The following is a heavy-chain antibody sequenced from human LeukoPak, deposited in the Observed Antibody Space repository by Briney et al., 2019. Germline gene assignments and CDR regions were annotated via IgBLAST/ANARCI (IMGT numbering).Heavy chain of an antibody. D-gene: IGHD4-17*01. J-gene: IGHJ4*02. CDR3: ARVDYGDFRYFDY. V-gene: IGHV4-34*01. CDR1: GGSFSGYY. Sequence: PSETLSLTCAVYGGSFSGYYWSWIRQPPGKGLEWIGEINHSGSTNYNPSLKSRVTISVDTSKNQFSLKLSSVTAADTAVYYCARVDYGDFRYFDYWGQGTLVTVSS. CDR2: INHSGST.